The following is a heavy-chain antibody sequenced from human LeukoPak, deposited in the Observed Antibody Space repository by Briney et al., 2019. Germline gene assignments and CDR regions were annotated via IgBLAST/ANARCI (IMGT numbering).Heavy chain of an antibody. D-gene: IGHD1-26*01. CDR1: GYTFTGYY. Sequence: GASVKVSCKASGYTFTGYYMHWVRQAPGQGLEWMGWINPNSGGTNYAQKFQGRVTMTRDTSISTAYMELSRLRSDDTAVYYCARDCPLSGNYCSDYWGQGTLVTVSS. CDR2: INPNSGGT. CDR3: ARDCPLSGNYCSDY. V-gene: IGHV1-2*02. J-gene: IGHJ4*02.